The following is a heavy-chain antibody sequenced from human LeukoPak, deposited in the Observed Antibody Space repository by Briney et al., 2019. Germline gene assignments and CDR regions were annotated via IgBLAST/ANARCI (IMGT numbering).Heavy chain of an antibody. D-gene: IGHD1-1*01. CDR2: ISTTSDYI. CDR1: GFTITDHH. V-gene: IGHV3-21*01. Sequence: GGSLRLSCAASGFTITDHHMDWVRQAPGKGLEWVASISTTSDYIYYEDSLKGRLAISRDNAKNSLYLQMNSLRAEDTAVYYCARGGIWSQGFDHWGQGTLVTVSS. CDR3: ARGGIWSQGFDH. J-gene: IGHJ4*02.